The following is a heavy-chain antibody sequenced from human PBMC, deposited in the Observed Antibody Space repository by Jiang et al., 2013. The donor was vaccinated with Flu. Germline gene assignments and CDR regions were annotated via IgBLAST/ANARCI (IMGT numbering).Heavy chain of an antibody. J-gene: IGHJ5*02. CDR1: GYSFSDYW. CDR2: IYPGDSDT. V-gene: IGHV5-51*01. Sequence: SCKGSGYSFSDYWIGWVRQMLGKGLEWMAIIYPGDSDTRYSPSFQGQVTVSADKSITTAYLHWSSLKASDTATYFCARLRGAWFDPWGQGTLVTVSS. CDR3: ARLRGAWFDP.